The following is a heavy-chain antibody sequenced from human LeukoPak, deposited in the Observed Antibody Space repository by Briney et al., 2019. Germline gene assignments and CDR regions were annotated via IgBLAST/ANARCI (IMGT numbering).Heavy chain of an antibody. CDR3: AREAYQLTLDY. Sequence: GRSLRLSCAASGFTFSDYYMSWIRQAPGKGLEWVSYISSSGSTIYYADSVKGRFTISRDNAKNSLYLQMDSLRAEDTAVYYCAREAYQLTLDYWGQGTLVTVSS. J-gene: IGHJ4*02. CDR1: GFTFSDYY. D-gene: IGHD2-2*01. CDR2: ISSSGSTI. V-gene: IGHV3-11*01.